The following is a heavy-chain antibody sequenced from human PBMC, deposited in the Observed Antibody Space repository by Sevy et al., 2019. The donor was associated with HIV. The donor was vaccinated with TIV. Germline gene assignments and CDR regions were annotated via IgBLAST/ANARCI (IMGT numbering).Heavy chain of an antibody. Sequence: GGSLRLSCTASGFTFGDYAMSWFRQAPGKGLEWVGFIRSKAYGGTTEYAASVKGRFTIPRDDSKSIAYLQMNSLKTEDTAVYYCTRDSLYSSSPYYYYYGMDVWGQGTTVTVSS. V-gene: IGHV3-49*03. CDR3: TRDSLYSSSPYYYYYGMDV. CDR2: IRSKAYGGTT. J-gene: IGHJ6*02. CDR1: GFTFGDYA. D-gene: IGHD6-6*01.